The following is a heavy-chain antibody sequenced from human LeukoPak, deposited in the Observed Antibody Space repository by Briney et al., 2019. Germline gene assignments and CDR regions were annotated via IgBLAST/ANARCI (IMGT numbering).Heavy chain of an antibody. CDR1: GYTFTSYY. Sequence: GASVKVSCKASGYTFTSYYMHWVRQAPGQGLEWMGIINPSGGSTSYAQKFQGRVTMTRDTSTSTVYMELSSLRSEDTAVYYCARGRWGYYDSSGYDPFFDYWGQGTLVTVSS. D-gene: IGHD3-22*01. J-gene: IGHJ4*02. CDR3: ARGRWGYYDSSGYDPFFDY. V-gene: IGHV1-46*01. CDR2: INPSGGST.